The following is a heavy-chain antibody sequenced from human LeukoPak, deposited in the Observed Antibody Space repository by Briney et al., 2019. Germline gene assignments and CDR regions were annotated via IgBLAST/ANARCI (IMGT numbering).Heavy chain of an antibody. D-gene: IGHD6-13*01. CDR1: GFSFDDYA. CDR2: IGWNGGGI. CDR3: VKLTSAGFVDF. V-gene: IGHV3-9*01. J-gene: IGHJ4*02. Sequence: GGSLRLSCAASGFSFDDYAMHWVRQAPGKGLEWVSGIGWNGGGIVYADSVKGRFTISRDNGKNSLYLQMNSLGVEDTAFYCVKLTSAGFVDFWGQGTLVTVSS.